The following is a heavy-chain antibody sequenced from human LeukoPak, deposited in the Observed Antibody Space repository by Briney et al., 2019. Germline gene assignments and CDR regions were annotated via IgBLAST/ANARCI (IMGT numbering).Heavy chain of an antibody. CDR3: VRDGGVSGYDLLDY. V-gene: IGHV3-7*01. D-gene: IGHD5-12*01. CDR1: GFTFSNYW. CDR2: INQDGSEE. J-gene: IGHJ4*02. Sequence: GGSLILSCAASGFTFSNYWMTWVRQAPGRGLEWVAHINQDGSEEHYMDSVKARFTISRDNAKNSLSLQMNSLRAGDTAVYYCVRDGGVSGYDLLDYWGQGTLVTVSS.